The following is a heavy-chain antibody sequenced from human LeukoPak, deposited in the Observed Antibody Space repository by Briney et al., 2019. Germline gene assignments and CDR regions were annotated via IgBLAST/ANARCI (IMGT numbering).Heavy chain of an antibody. D-gene: IGHD2-2*02. J-gene: IGHJ4*02. CDR1: GFTFSNAW. V-gene: IGHV3-21*01. Sequence: GGSLRLSCAASGFTFSNAWMSWVRQAPGKGLEWVSSISSSSSYIYYADSVKGRFTISRDNSKNTLYLQMNSLRAEDTAVYYCAKDARDSYCSSTSCYIPFDYWGQGTLVTVSS. CDR2: ISSSSSYI. CDR3: AKDARDSYCSSTSCYIPFDY.